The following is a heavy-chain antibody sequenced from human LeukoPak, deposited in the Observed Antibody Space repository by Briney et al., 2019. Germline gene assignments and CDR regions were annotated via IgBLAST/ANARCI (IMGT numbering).Heavy chain of an antibody. J-gene: IGHJ4*02. CDR2: ISSSSSYI. V-gene: IGHV3-21*01. Sequence: PGGSLRLSCAASGFTFSSSAMSWVRQAPGKGLEWVSSISSSSSYIYYADSVKGRFTISRDNAKNSLYLQMNSLRAEDTAVYYCARGWGIQLWLPQKLEDFVDYWGQGTLVTVSS. CDR3: ARGWGIQLWLPQKLEDFVDY. D-gene: IGHD5-18*01. CDR1: GFTFSSSA.